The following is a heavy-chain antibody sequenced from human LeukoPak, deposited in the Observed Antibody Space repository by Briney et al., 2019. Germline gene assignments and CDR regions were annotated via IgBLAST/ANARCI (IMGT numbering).Heavy chain of an antibody. V-gene: IGHV4-59*01. CDR1: GGSISSNY. D-gene: IGHD3-22*01. CDR3: ARLLDYDDSGAPDIFDI. Sequence: SETLSLTCSASGGSISSNYWTWIRQSPRKGLEYIGHVSYTGRTRYNPSLQRRLTISLDTSNNHFSLQLTSVSAADTAVYYCARLLDYDDSGAPDIFDIWGQGTMVTVSS. CDR2: VSYTGRT. J-gene: IGHJ3*02.